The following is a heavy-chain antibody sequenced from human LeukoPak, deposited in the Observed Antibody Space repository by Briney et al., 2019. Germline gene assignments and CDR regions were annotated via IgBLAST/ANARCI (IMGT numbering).Heavy chain of an antibody. CDR3: ASHRRSNGSEY. CDR2: VDYSGST. J-gene: IGHJ4*02. CDR1: IGSFEHSF. D-gene: IGHD3-10*01. V-gene: IGHV4-59*01. Sequence: PSETLSLTCTVSIGSFEHSFWSWMPQPPVKGREWIRYVDYSGSTDYSSSLRSRLTISADTSKTQFSLKLNSVTAAAAAVYCCASHRRSNGSEYWGQGTLVTVSS.